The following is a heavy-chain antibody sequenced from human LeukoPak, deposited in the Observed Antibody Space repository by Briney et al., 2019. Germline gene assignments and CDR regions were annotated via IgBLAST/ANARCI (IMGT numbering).Heavy chain of an antibody. CDR2: IYTSGST. V-gene: IGHV4-4*07. Sequence: PSETLSLTCTVSGGSISSYYWSWIRQPAGKGLEWIGRIYTSGSTNYNPSLKSRVTIPVDTSKNQFSLKLSSVTAADTAVYYCARLYGDYVGYYYYYMDVWGKGTTVTISS. CDR1: GGSISSYY. CDR3: ARLYGDYVGYYYYYMDV. D-gene: IGHD4-17*01. J-gene: IGHJ6*03.